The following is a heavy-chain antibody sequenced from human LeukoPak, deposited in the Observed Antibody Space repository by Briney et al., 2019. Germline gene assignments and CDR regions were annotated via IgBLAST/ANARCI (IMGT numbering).Heavy chain of an antibody. J-gene: IGHJ4*02. CDR2: IYHSGST. CDR1: GYSISSGYY. CDR3: ARPYNSDFWSGYRY. D-gene: IGHD3-3*01. V-gene: IGHV4-38-2*01. Sequence: SETLSLTCAVSGYSISSGYYWGWIRQPPGKGLAWIGCIYHSGSTYYNPSLQSRVPISLDTSKNQFSLKLSSVTAADTAVYYCARPYNSDFWSGYRYWGQATLVTVSS.